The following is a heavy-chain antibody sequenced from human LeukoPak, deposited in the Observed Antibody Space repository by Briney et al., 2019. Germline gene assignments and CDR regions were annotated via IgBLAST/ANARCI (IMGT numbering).Heavy chain of an antibody. Sequence: PGGSLRLSCAASGINVSINYMTWIRQAPGKGLEWVSLIYGGDAAYYAESVRGRFIISRDNLKNTLFLQMNSLGAEDTAVYYCARGGWGSSVHFDTWGQGALVTVSS. CDR2: IYGGDAA. V-gene: IGHV3-66*01. D-gene: IGHD3-10*01. J-gene: IGHJ4*02. CDR3: ARGGWGSSVHFDT. CDR1: GINVSINY.